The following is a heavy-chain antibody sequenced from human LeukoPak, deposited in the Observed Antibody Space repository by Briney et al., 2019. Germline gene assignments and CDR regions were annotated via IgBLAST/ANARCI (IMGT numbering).Heavy chain of an antibody. J-gene: IGHJ6*03. CDR1: GGSISSYY. Sequence: PSETLSFTCTVSGGSISSYYWSWIRQPPGKGLEWIGYIYYSGSTNYNPSLKSRVTISVDTSKNQFSLKLSSVTAADTAVYYCARVQYSSSWSYYYYYMDVWGKGTTVTVSS. CDR3: ARVQYSSSWSYYYYYMDV. D-gene: IGHD6-13*01. CDR2: IYYSGST. V-gene: IGHV4-59*01.